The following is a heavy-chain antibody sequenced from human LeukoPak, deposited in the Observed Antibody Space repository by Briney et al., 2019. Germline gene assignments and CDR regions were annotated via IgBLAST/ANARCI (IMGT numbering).Heavy chain of an antibody. CDR1: GYTFTSYG. CDR3: ARIIYHGSGSYYSYFDY. J-gene: IGHJ4*02. V-gene: IGHV1-18*01. D-gene: IGHD3-10*01. Sequence: ASVKVSCKASGYTFTSYGISWVRQAPGQGLEWMGWICTDNGNTNYAQKLQGRVTMTTDTSTSTAYMELRSLRSDDTAVYYCARIIYHGSGSYYSYFDYWGQGTLVTVSS. CDR2: ICTDNGNT.